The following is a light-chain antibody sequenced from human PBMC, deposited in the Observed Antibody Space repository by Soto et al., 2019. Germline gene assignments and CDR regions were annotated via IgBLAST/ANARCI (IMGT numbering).Light chain of an antibody. V-gene: IGKV1-5*01. CDR2: DAS. CDR3: QQYNSYWT. CDR1: QSISSW. J-gene: IGKJ1*01. Sequence: DIQMAQSPSTLSASVGDRVTITCRASQSISSWLAWYQQKPGKAPKLLIYDASSLESEVPSRFSGSGSGTEFTLTISSLQPDDFATYYCQQYNSYWTFGQGTKVDIK.